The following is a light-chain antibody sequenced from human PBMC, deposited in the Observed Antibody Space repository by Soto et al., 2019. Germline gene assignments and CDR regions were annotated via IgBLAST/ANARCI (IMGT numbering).Light chain of an antibody. V-gene: IGKV3-20*01. J-gene: IGKJ1*01. Sequence: DIELTQSPCTLSLSPGERATLSCRASQSVSSSYLAWYQQKPGQAPRLLIYGASNRATGIPDRFSGSGSGTDVTLTISRLEPEDFAVYYCQQYGSSPWTFGQGTKVDI. CDR3: QQYGSSPWT. CDR2: GAS. CDR1: QSVSSSY.